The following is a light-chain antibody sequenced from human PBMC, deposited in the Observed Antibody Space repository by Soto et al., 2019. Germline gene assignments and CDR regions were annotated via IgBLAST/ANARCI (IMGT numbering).Light chain of an antibody. CDR2: RAS. J-gene: IGKJ1*01. CDR3: QQYQNVWT. Sequence: IVMTQSPATLSVSPGERATLSCRAGQTIYSNVAWYQQRPGQAPRLLIYRASTRATGVPARFSGSGSGTEFTLTISSLQSEDFALYYCQQYQNVWTFGQGTKVEIK. V-gene: IGKV3-15*01. CDR1: QTIYSN.